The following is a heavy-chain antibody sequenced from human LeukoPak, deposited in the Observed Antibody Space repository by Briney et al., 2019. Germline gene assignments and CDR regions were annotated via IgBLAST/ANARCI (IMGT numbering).Heavy chain of an antibody. D-gene: IGHD2-21*01. Sequence: PGGSLRLSCAASGFTVGTNSMSWVRQSPGKGLEWVSVIYSGGSTYYADSVNGRFTISRDNSRNTLLLQMNSLRAEDTALYYCPSAREYCGSAECYEYFQHWGQGTLVTVSS. CDR2: IYSGGST. CDR3: PSAREYCGSAECYEYFQH. J-gene: IGHJ1*01. CDR1: GFTVGTNS. V-gene: IGHV3-53*01.